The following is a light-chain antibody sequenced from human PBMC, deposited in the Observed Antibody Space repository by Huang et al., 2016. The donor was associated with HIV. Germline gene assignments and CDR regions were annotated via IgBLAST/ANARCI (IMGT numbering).Light chain of an antibody. Sequence: PGERATLSCRASQSVNNNYLAWYQQKPGQAPRLLIYRASTRATGIPDRFSGSVSGTDFTLTISRLEPDDFAVYYCQQFGSSPPYSFGQGTKLEIK. CDR2: RAS. V-gene: IGKV3-20*01. CDR3: QQFGSSPPYS. CDR1: QSVNNNY. J-gene: IGKJ2*03.